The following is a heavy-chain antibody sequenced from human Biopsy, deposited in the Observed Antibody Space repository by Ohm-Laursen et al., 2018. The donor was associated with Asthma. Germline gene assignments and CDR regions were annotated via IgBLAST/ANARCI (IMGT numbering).Heavy chain of an antibody. D-gene: IGHD3-22*01. J-gene: IGHJ4*01. CDR3: VKSADYYDSTDYLDF. V-gene: IGHV3-9*01. CDR1: GFSFDDCA. Sequence: SLRLSCSASGFSFDDCAMHWVRQAPGKGLEWVSSMSWNSGNIDYAVSVKGRFTISRDNAKNSLYLQMQSLRPEDTAFYYCVKSADYYDSTDYLDFWGRGTLVTVSS. CDR2: MSWNSGNI.